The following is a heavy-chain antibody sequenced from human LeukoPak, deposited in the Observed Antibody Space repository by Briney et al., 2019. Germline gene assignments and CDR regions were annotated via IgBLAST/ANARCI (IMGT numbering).Heavy chain of an antibody. CDR1: GFTFSSYG. V-gene: IGHV3-30*18. Sequence: GGSLRLSCAASGFTFSSYGVHWVRQAPGKGLEWVAVISYDGSNKYYADSVKGRFTISRDNSKNTLYLQMNSLRAEDTAVYYCAKVGGATPHYYYGMDVWGQGTTVTVSS. CDR3: AKVGGATPHYYYGMDV. J-gene: IGHJ6*02. CDR2: ISYDGSNK. D-gene: IGHD1-26*01.